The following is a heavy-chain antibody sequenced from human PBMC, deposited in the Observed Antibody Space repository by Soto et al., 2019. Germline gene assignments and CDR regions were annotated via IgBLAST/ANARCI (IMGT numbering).Heavy chain of an antibody. CDR2: IYYSGST. D-gene: IGHD5-12*01. J-gene: IGHJ4*02. CDR1: GGSISSYY. Sequence: QVQLQESGPGLVKPSETLSLTCTVSGGSISSYYWSWIRQPPGKGLEWIGYIYYSGSTNYNPSLLSRVAISVDTSKNQFSLKLSSVTAADTAVYYCGRDRGGRDGYNRFDYWGQGTLVTVSS. V-gene: IGHV4-59*01. CDR3: GRDRGGRDGYNRFDY.